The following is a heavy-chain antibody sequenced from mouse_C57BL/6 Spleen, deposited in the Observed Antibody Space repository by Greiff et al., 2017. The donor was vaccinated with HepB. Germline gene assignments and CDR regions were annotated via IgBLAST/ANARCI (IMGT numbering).Heavy chain of an antibody. CDR3: ARRRIYYDYDGGAYFDY. CDR1: GYTFTDYN. V-gene: IGHV1-18*01. J-gene: IGHJ2*01. CDR2: INPNNGGT. D-gene: IGHD2-4*01. Sequence: EVQLQQSGPELVKPGASVKIPCKASGYTFTDYNMDWVKQSHGKSLEWIGDINPNNGGTIYNQKFKGKATLTVDKSSSTAYMELRSLTSEDTAVYYCARRRIYYDYDGGAYFDYWGQGTTLTVSS.